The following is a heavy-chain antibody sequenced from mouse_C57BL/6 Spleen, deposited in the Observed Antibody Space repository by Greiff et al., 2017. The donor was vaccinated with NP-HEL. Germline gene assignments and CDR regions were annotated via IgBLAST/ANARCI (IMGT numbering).Heavy chain of an antibody. V-gene: IGHV5-12*01. D-gene: IGHD1-1*01. CDR1: GFTFSDYY. J-gene: IGHJ3*01. CDR2: ISNGGGST. Sequence: EVKLVESGGGLVQPGGSLKLSCAASGFTFSDYYMYWVRQTPEKRLEWVAYISNGGGSTYYPDTVKGRFTISRDNAKNTLYLQMSRLKSEDTAMYYCARPAYGSSSWFAYWGQGTLVTVSA. CDR3: ARPAYGSSSWFAY.